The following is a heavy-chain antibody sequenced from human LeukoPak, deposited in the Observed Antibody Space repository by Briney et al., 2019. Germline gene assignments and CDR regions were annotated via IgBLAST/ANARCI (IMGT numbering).Heavy chain of an antibody. Sequence: GGSLRLSCAASGFTFSSYAMSWVRQAPGKGLEWVSAISGSGGSTYYADSVKGRFTISRDNSKNTLYLQMNSLRAEDTAVYYCTRGYYDSSGYYYFDYWGQGTLVTVSS. CDR1: GFTFSSYA. V-gene: IGHV3-23*01. CDR2: ISGSGGST. J-gene: IGHJ4*02. D-gene: IGHD3-22*01. CDR3: TRGYYDSSGYYYFDY.